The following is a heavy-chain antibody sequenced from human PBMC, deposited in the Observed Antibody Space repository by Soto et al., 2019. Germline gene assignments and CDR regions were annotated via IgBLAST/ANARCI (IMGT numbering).Heavy chain of an antibody. CDR2: ISGSGGST. V-gene: IGHV3-23*01. J-gene: IGHJ6*02. D-gene: IGHD3-22*01. Sequence: GGSLRLSCAASGFTFSSYAMSWVRQAPGKGLEWVSAISGSGGSTYYADSVKGRFTISRDNSKNTLYLQMNSLRAEDTAVYYCAKVYDPTYYYDSSPRLYGMDVWGQGTTVTVSS. CDR3: AKVYDPTYYYDSSPRLYGMDV. CDR1: GFTFSSYA.